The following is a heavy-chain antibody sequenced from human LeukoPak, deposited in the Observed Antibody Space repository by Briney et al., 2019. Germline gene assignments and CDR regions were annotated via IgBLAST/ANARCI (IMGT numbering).Heavy chain of an antibody. CDR2: IYYSGST. CDR1: GGSISSSSYY. D-gene: IGHD3-3*01. V-gene: IGHV4-39*07. J-gene: IGHJ4*02. CDR3: GRRDFALFGVITSFDS. Sequence: KSSETLSLTCTVSGGSISSSSYYWGWIRQPPGKGLEWIGSIYYSGSTYYNPSLKSRVTISVDTSKRQFSLRLSSVTAADTAVYYCGRRDFALFGVITSFDSWGQGTRVTISS.